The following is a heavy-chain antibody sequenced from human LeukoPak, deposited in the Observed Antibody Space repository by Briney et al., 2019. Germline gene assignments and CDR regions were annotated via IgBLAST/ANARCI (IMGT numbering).Heavy chain of an antibody. V-gene: IGHV3-23*01. CDR3: AKTPYGDWYFDY. D-gene: IGHD4-17*01. CDR2: ISGSGGST. CDR1: GFTFSSYA. J-gene: IGHJ4*02. Sequence: GRSLRLSCAASGFTFSSYAMHWVRQAPGKGLEWVSAISGSGGSTYYADSVKGRFTISRDNSKNTLYLQMNSLRAEDTAVYYCAKTPYGDWYFDYWGQGTLVTVSS.